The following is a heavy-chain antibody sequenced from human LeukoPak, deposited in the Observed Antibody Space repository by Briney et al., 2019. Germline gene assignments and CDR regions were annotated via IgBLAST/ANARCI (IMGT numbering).Heavy chain of an antibody. D-gene: IGHD4-11*01. CDR3: ARDDYNRL. J-gene: IGHJ4*02. CDR2: GDGSST. V-gene: IGHV3-74*01. CDR1: GFTLSDTW. Sequence: GGSLRLSCAASGFTLSDTWMHWARQAPGKGLVWVSRGDGSSTTYADSVKGRFTISRDNAKNTVYLQMNSLRAEDTAVYYCARDDYNRLWGQGTLVTVSS.